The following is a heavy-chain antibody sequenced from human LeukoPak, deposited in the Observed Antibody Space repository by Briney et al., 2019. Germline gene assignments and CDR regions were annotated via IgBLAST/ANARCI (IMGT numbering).Heavy chain of an antibody. D-gene: IGHD3-10*01. CDR1: GGSISSSSYY. J-gene: IGHJ3*02. CDR3: AKERGLLLWFGEAGAFDI. CDR2: IYYSGST. Sequence: TSETLSLTCTVSGGSISSSSYYWGWIRQPPGKGLEWIGSIYYSGSTYYNPSLKSRVTISVDTSKNQFSLKLSSVTAADTAVYYCAKERGLLLWFGEAGAFDIWGQGTMVTVSS. V-gene: IGHV4-39*02.